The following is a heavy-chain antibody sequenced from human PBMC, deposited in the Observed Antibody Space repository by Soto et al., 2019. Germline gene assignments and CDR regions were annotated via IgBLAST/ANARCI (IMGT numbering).Heavy chain of an antibody. D-gene: IGHD6-6*01. V-gene: IGHV4-61*01. CDR2: IYYTGST. Sequence: QVYLQESGPGQVKPSETLSLICTVSGGSVNSDNYYWSWIRQPPGRGLEWIGYIYYTGSTNYNPSLKSRVTISVDTSRNKFSLKLNSVTAADTAVYYCAREFSNSPEAFDSWGQGSLVTVSS. CDR3: AREFSNSPEAFDS. J-gene: IGHJ4*02. CDR1: GGSVNSDNYY.